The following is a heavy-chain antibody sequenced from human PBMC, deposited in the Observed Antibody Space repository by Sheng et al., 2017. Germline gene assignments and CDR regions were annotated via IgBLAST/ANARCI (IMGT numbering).Heavy chain of an antibody. CDR3: VRDGDFGNWNFDY. D-gene: IGHD1-20*01. V-gene: IGHV3-33*08. Sequence: QVQLVESGGGVVQPGRSLRLSCAASGFTFSSYAMHWVRQAPGRGLEWVAFIMSTATNRFYAESVKGRFSISRDNSKDTVYLQMDSLRDEDTAVYYCVRDGDFGNWNFDYWGQGTPVTVPS. J-gene: IGHJ4*02. CDR1: GFTFSSYA. CDR2: IMSTATNR.